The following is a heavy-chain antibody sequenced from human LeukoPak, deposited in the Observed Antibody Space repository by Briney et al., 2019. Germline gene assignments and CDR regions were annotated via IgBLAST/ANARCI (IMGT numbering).Heavy chain of an antibody. V-gene: IGHV7-4-1*02. D-gene: IGHD2-2*01. Sequence: ASVKVSCKASGYTFTSYAMNWVRQAPGQGLEWMGWINTNTGNPTYAQGFTGRFVFSLDTSVSTAYLQISSLKAEDTAVYYCTATIKVVPAATIFDYWGQGTLVTVSS. J-gene: IGHJ4*02. CDR2: INTNTGNP. CDR3: TATIKVVPAATIFDY. CDR1: GYTFTSYA.